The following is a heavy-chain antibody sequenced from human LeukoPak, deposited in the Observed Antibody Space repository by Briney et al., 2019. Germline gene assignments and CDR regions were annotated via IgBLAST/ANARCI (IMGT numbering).Heavy chain of an antibody. Sequence: GASVKVSCKASGGTFSSYAISWVRQAPGQGLEWMGGIIPIFGTANYAQKFQGRVTITADESTSTAYMELSSLRSEDTAVYYCARVLVLDDFWSGSIDYYYYYYMDVWGKGTTVTVSS. CDR1: GGTFSSYA. J-gene: IGHJ6*03. CDR3: ARVLVLDDFWSGSIDYYYYYYMDV. V-gene: IGHV1-69*13. CDR2: IIPIFGTA. D-gene: IGHD3-3*01.